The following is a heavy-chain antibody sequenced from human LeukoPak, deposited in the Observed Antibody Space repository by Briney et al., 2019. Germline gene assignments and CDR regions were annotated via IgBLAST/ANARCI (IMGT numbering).Heavy chain of an antibody. J-gene: IGHJ4*02. V-gene: IGHV5-51*01. CDR3: ARWGLDTIFGVPGNY. D-gene: IGHD3-3*01. Sequence: GESLQISCQGSGYSFTSYWIGWVRQMPGKGLEWMGIIYPGDSDTRYSPSFQGQVTISADKSISTAYLQWSSLKASDTAMYYCARWGLDTIFGVPGNYWGQGTLVTVSS. CDR2: IYPGDSDT. CDR1: GYSFTSYW.